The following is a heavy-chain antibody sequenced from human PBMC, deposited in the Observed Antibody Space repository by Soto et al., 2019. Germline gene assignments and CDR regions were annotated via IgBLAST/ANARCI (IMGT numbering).Heavy chain of an antibody. CDR2: IYHSGST. J-gene: IGHJ4*02. Sequence: SETLSLTCAVSGGSISSGGYSWTWIRQPPGKGLEWIGYIYHSGSTYYNPSLKSRVTILVDRSKNQFSLKLSSVTAADTAVYYCARAMRDGRSGYYSLGYWGQGTLVTVSS. D-gene: IGHD3-3*01. CDR1: GGSISSGGYS. V-gene: IGHV4-30-2*01. CDR3: ARAMRDGRSGYYSLGY.